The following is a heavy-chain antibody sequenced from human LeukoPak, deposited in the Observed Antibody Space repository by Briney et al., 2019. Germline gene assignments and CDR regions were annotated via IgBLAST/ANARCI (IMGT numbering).Heavy chain of an antibody. CDR3: TRAARFLEWLFSSLDY. V-gene: IGHV3-49*03. CDR2: IRSKAYGGTT. J-gene: IGHJ4*02. CDR1: GFTFGDYA. D-gene: IGHD3-3*01. Sequence: GGSLRLSCTASGFTFGDYAMSWFRQAPGKGREGGGFIRSKAYGGTTEYAASVKGRFTISRDDSKSIAYLQMNSLKTEDTAVYYCTRAARFLEWLFSSLDYWGQGTLVTVSS.